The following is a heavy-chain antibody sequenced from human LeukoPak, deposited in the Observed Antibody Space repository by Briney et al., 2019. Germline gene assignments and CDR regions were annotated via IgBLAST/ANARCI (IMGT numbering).Heavy chain of an antibody. D-gene: IGHD1-7*01. V-gene: IGHV3-23*01. CDR1: GFTFSSYS. J-gene: IGHJ4*02. CDR3: AKKGPITGTTAGFDY. CDR2: ISTSGGST. Sequence: GGSLRLSCAASGFTFSSYSMSWVRQAPGKGLEWVSGISTSGGSTFYADSVKGRFTISRDNSKNTLYLQMNSLRTEDTAVYYCAKKGPITGTTAGFDYWGQGTLVTVSS.